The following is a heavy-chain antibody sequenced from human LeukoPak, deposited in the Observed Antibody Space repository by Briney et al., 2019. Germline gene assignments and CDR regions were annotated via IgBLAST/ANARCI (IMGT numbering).Heavy chain of an antibody. CDR2: IIPILGIA. Sequence: SVTVSCKASGGTFSSYATSWVRQAPGQGLEWMGRIIPILGIANYAQKFQGRVTITADKSTSTAYMELSSLRSEDTAVYYCARDQFDYYDSSGYYYFDYWGQGTLVTVSS. CDR1: GGTFSSYA. CDR3: ARDQFDYYDSSGYYYFDY. V-gene: IGHV1-69*04. J-gene: IGHJ4*02. D-gene: IGHD3-22*01.